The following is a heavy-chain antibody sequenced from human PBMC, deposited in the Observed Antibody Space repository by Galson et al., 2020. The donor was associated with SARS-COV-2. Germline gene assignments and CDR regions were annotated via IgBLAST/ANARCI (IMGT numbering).Heavy chain of an antibody. V-gene: IGHV4-4*02. CDR3: AETFYDTGGFHHDALNI. J-gene: IGHJ3*02. D-gene: IGHD3-22*01. Sequence: ASETLSLTCAVSGGSISSSNWWSWVRQPPGKGLEWIGEIYDNENTNYNPSLKSRVTISVDRSKNHFYLKLSSVTAADTAFYYCAETFYDTGGFHHDALNIWGQGTLVTVTS. CDR1: GGSISSSNW. CDR2: IYDNENT.